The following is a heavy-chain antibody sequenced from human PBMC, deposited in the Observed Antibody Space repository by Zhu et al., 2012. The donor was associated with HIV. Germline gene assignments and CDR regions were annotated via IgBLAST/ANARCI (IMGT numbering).Heavy chain of an antibody. CDR2: IYYSGSI. J-gene: IGHJ3*02. D-gene: IGHD6-19*01. V-gene: IGHV4-39*01. CDR3: AKTRTNGWYSYAFDM. Sequence: QVQLQESGPGLVKPSGTLSLTCTVSGGSITSSSYFWAWIRQPPGKGLEWIGTIYYSGSIYHNPSFKSRVTISVDTSKNQFSLKLSSVTAADTALYFCAKTRTNGWYSYAFDMWGQGTMVTVSS. CDR1: GGSITSSSYF.